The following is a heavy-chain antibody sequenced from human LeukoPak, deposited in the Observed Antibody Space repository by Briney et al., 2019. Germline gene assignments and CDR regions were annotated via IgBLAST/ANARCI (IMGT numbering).Heavy chain of an antibody. Sequence: SQTLSLTCTVSGGSISSGSYYWSWIRQPAGKGLEWIGRIYANGSTNYNPSLKSRVTISVDTSKNQFSLKLSSVTAADTAVYYCASATLYYDYVWGPTRDAFDIWGQGTMVTVSS. CDR3: ASATLYYDYVWGPTRDAFDI. J-gene: IGHJ3*02. V-gene: IGHV4-61*02. CDR1: GGSISSGSYY. D-gene: IGHD3-16*01. CDR2: IYANGST.